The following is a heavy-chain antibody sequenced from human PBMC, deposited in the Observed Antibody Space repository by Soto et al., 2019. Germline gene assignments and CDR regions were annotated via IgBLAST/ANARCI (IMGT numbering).Heavy chain of an antibody. V-gene: IGHV4-59*01. CDR2: IYYSGST. CDR1: GGSISSYY. Sequence: SETLSLTFTVSGGSISSYYWSWIRQPPGKGLEWIGYIYYSGSTNYNPSLKSRVTISVDTSKNQFSLKLSSVTAADTAVYYCARKSRSGWHFDYWGQGTLVTVSS. J-gene: IGHJ4*02. D-gene: IGHD6-19*01. CDR3: ARKSRSGWHFDY.